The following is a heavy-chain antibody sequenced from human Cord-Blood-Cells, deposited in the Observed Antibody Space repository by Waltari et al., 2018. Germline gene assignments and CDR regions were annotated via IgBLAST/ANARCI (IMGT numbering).Heavy chain of an antibody. CDR2: IIQRRST. J-gene: IGHJ5*02. V-gene: IGHV4-34*01. Sequence: QVQLQQWGAGLLQLSETLFIPCAVYGGSFSGYYWSWTRQPPGKGLEWIGEIIQRRSTNYTPSLKSRVTQSVNTSKNQFSLKLITLTTADTAFYYCARGGVPAAPFNWFEPWGQGTLVTVSS. D-gene: IGHD2-2*01. CDR3: ARGGVPAAPFNWFEP. CDR1: GGSFSGYY.